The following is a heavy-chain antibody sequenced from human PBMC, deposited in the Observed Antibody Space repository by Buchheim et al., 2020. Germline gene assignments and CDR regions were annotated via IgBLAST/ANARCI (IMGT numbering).Heavy chain of an antibody. Sequence: EVQLLESGGGLVQPGGSLRLSCAASGFTFSSYAMSWVRQAPGKGLEWVSAISGSGGSTYYADSVKGRFTISRDNSKNTLVLQMNSLRAEDTAVYYCAKVEIGGGTYYYDSSGPNHYWYFDLWGRGTL. V-gene: IGHV3-23*01. J-gene: IGHJ2*01. CDR3: AKVEIGGGTYYYDSSGPNHYWYFDL. CDR1: GFTFSSYA. D-gene: IGHD3-22*01. CDR2: ISGSGGST.